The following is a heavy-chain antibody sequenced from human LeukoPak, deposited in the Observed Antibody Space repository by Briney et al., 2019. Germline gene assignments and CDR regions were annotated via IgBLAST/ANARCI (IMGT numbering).Heavy chain of an antibody. D-gene: IGHD4-17*01. V-gene: IGHV3-23*01. CDR2: ISGSGGST. CDR1: GFTFSSYA. J-gene: IGHJ4*02. CDR3: AKYRGMTTVTPFDY. Sequence: GGSLRLSCAASGFTFSSYAMSWVRQAPGKGLEWVSAISGSGGSTYYADSVKGRFTISRDNSKNTLYLQMNSLRAEGTAVYYCAKYRGMTTVTPFDYWGQGTLVTVSS.